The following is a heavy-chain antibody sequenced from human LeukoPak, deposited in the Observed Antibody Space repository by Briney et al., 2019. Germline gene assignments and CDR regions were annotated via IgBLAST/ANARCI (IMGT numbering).Heavy chain of an antibody. V-gene: IGHV3-74*01. Sequence: GGSLRLSCAASGFTFSNYWMHWVRQAPGKGLVWVSRINSDGTSTNYADSVKGRFTISRDNAKNTLYLQMNSLRAEDTAVYYCARKGDWFDPWGQGTLVTVSS. D-gene: IGHD3-16*01. CDR1: GFTFSNYW. CDR2: INSDGTST. J-gene: IGHJ5*02. CDR3: ARKGDWFDP.